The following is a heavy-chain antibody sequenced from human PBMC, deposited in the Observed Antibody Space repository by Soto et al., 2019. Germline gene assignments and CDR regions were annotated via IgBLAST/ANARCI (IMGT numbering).Heavy chain of an antibody. Sequence: GGSLRLSCAASGFTFSSYSMNWVRQAPGKGLEWVSSISSSSSYIYYADSVKGRFTISRDNAKNSLYLQMNSLRAEDTAVYYCARDYYGSGSYYADYYYMDVWGKGTTVTVSS. CDR1: GFTFSSYS. CDR2: ISSSSSYI. CDR3: ARDYYGSGSYYADYYYMDV. J-gene: IGHJ6*03. D-gene: IGHD3-10*01. V-gene: IGHV3-21*01.